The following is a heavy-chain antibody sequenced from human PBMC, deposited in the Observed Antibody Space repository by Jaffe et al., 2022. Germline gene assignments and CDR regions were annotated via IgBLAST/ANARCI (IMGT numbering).Heavy chain of an antibody. CDR2: ISGSGGST. CDR3: AKDPGRGWLRAKYCTGGVCYTGIDY. CDR1: GFTFSSYA. Sequence: EVQLLESGGGLVQPGGSLRLSCAASGFTFSSYAMSWVRQAPGKGLEWVSAISGSGGSTYYADSVKGRFTISRDNSKNTLYLQMNSLRAEDTAVYYCAKDPGRGWLRAKYCTGGVCYTGIDYWGQGTLVTVSS. D-gene: IGHD2-8*02. V-gene: IGHV3-23*01. J-gene: IGHJ4*02.